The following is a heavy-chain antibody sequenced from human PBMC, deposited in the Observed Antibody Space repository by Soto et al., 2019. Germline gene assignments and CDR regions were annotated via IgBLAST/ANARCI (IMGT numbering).Heavy chain of an antibody. V-gene: IGHV1-69*01. CDR1: GGTFSSYA. CDR3: ARSQGSSTSLEIYYYYYYGMDV. J-gene: IGHJ6*02. CDR2: IIPIPGTA. Sequence: QVQLVQSGAEVKKPGSSVKVSCKASGGTFSSYAISWVRQAPGQGLEWMGGIIPIPGTANYAQKFQGRVTMTADESTSTAYMELSSLRSEATAVYYCARSQGSSTSLEIYYYYYYGMDVWGQGTTVTVSS. D-gene: IGHD2-2*01.